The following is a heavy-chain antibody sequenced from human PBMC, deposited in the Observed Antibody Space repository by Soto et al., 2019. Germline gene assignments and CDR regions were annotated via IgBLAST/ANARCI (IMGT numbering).Heavy chain of an antibody. J-gene: IGHJ5*02. CDR1: GGSFSGYY. Sequence: SETLSLTCAVYGGSFSGYYWSWIRQPPGKGLEWIGEINHSGSTNYNPSLKSRVTISVDTSKNQFSLKLSSVTAADTAVYYCARGDYIWGSYRYLNWLDPWGQGTLVTVSS. CDR3: ARGDYIWGSYRYLNWLDP. D-gene: IGHD3-16*02. CDR2: INHSGST. V-gene: IGHV4-34*01.